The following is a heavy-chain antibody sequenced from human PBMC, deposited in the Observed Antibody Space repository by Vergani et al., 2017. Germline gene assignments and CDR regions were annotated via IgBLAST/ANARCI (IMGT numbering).Heavy chain of an antibody. CDR1: GGSISSGDYY. CDR3: ARDRYYYDSSGYYFDY. J-gene: IGHJ4*02. Sequence: QVQLQESGPGLVKPSQTLSLTCTVSGGSISSGDYYWSWIRQPPGKGLEWIGYIYYSGSTYYNPSLKSRVTISVDTSKNQFSLKLSSVTAADTAVYYCARDRYYYDSSGYYFDYWGQGTLVTVSS. V-gene: IGHV4-30-4*01. CDR2: IYYSGST. D-gene: IGHD3-22*01.